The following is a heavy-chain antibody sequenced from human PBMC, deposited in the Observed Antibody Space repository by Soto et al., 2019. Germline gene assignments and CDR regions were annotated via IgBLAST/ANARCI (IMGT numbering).Heavy chain of an antibody. CDR2: ITATGGRA. V-gene: IGHV3-23*01. D-gene: IGHD6-13*01. J-gene: IGHJ2*01. CDR3: AKDLRGPEAGTWYFDL. CDR1: GLTFSNYA. Sequence: GGSLRLSCAASGLTFSNYAMGWVRQAPGKGLEWVSAITATGGRAQYADSVEGRFTISRDNSQNTLYMQMNSLRADDTAVYYCAKDLRGPEAGTWYFDLWGRGTLVTVAS.